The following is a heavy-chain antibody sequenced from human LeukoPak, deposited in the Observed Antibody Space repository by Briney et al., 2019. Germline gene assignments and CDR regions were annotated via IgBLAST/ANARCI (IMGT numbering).Heavy chain of an antibody. CDR2: MSATGSDI. CDR3: AKEYSSGWPSY. D-gene: IGHD6-19*01. V-gene: IGHV3-23*01. Sequence: GGSLRLSCAASGFTFRSYGMSWVRQAPGKGLQWVSTMSATGSDIHHADSVKGRFTISRDNSKNTLYLQMNSLRAEDTAVYYCAKEYSSGWPSYWGQGTLVTVSS. CDR1: GFTFRSYG. J-gene: IGHJ4*02.